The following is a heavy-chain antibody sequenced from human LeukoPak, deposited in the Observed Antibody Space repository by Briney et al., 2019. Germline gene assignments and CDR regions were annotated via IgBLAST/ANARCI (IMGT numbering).Heavy chain of an antibody. CDR1: GGSISSYY. V-gene: IGHV4-59*08. J-gene: IGHJ3*02. Sequence: SETLSLTCTVSGGSISSYYWSWIRQPPGKGLEWIGYIYYSGSTNYNPSLKSRVTISVDTSKNQFSLKLSPVTAADTAVYYCARHVFLGPGEAFDIWGQGTMVTVSS. CDR2: IYYSGST. CDR3: ARHVFLGPGEAFDI. D-gene: IGHD3-10*01.